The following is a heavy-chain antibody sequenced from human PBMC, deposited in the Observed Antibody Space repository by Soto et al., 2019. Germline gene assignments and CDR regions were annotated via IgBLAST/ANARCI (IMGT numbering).Heavy chain of an antibody. CDR1: GDTFTDCY. CDR2: VNPSGGHT. J-gene: IGHJ4*02. D-gene: IGHD2-21*02. Sequence: QVQLMQSGAEVKKPGASVKVSCKASGDTFTDCYIHWVRQAPGQGLEWMGTVNPSGGHTTYAQHFLGRVTMPRDTSTSTLYMELTSLTSDDTAIYYCARGGHVVVVTAALDYWGQGTLVTVSS. V-gene: IGHV1-46*01. CDR3: ARGGHVVVVTAALDY.